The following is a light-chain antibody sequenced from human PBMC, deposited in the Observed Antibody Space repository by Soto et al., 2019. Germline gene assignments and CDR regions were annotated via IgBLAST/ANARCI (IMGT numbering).Light chain of an antibody. J-gene: IGKJ1*01. Sequence: AIRMTQSPSSLSASTGDRVTITCRASQGISSYLAWYQQIPGKAPRLLIYAASTLQSGVPSRFSGSGSGTDFTLTISCLQSEDFATYYCQQYYSYPQTFGQGTKVDIK. CDR2: AAS. V-gene: IGKV1-8*01. CDR3: QQYYSYPQT. CDR1: QGISSY.